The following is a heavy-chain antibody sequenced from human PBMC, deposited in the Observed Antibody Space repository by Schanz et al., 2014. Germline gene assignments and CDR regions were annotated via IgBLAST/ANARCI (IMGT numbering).Heavy chain of an antibody. V-gene: IGHV3-33*01. Sequence: QVQLVESGGGVVQPGRSLRLSCVASGFTFSSYDVFWVRQAPGKGLEWVAILWHDGSKKYYADSVKGRFTISRDNSKNTLSLQMNSLRAEDTPVYYCTADLWFGAVWGVWWGQGTLVTVSS. D-gene: IGHD3-10*01. J-gene: IGHJ4*02. CDR2: LWHDGSKK. CDR1: GFTFSSYD. CDR3: TADLWFGAVWGVW.